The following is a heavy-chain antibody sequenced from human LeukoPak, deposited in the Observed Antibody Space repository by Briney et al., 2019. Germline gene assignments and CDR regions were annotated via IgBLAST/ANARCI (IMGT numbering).Heavy chain of an antibody. Sequence: ASVKVSCKASGFTFTSSAVQWVRQARGQGLEWMGWINPNSGGTNYAQKFQGRVTMTRDTSISTAYMELSRLRSDDTAVYYCARGSPGDRWGQGTLVTVSS. D-gene: IGHD7-27*01. V-gene: IGHV1-2*02. CDR2: INPNSGGT. CDR3: ARGSPGDR. CDR1: GFTFTSSA. J-gene: IGHJ4*02.